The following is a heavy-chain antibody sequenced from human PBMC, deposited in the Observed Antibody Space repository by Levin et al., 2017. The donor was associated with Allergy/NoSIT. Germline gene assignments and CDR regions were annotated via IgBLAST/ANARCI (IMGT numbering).Heavy chain of an antibody. CDR2: ISYDGSRK. CDR1: GFTFTTYA. D-gene: IGHD2-2*01. CDR3: ARDIIYQTFDH. J-gene: IGHJ4*02. Sequence: GESLKISCAASGFTFTTYAMHWVRQAPGKGLEWVAAISYDGSRKFYLDSVEGRFTISRDNSQNTLYLQMNSLRPEDTAVYYCARDIIYQTFDHWGQGTLVTVSS. V-gene: IGHV3-30*04.